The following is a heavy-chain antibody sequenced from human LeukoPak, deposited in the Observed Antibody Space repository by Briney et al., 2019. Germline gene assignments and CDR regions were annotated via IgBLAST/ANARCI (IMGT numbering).Heavy chain of an antibody. Sequence: GGSLRLSCAASGFTFDNYAMHWVRQAPGKGLEWVSLISWDGGSTYYADSVKGRFTISRDNSKNSLYLQMNSLRAEDTALYYCAKVQGYCSGGSCYLDAFDIWGQGTMVTVSS. CDR2: ISWDGGST. CDR1: GFTFDNYA. CDR3: AKVQGYCSGGSCYLDAFDI. V-gene: IGHV3-43D*04. D-gene: IGHD2-15*01. J-gene: IGHJ3*02.